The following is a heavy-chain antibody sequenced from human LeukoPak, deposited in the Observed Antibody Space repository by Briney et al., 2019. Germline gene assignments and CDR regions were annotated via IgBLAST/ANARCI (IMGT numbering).Heavy chain of an antibody. CDR3: ARGSIAADI. D-gene: IGHD6-13*01. J-gene: IGHJ3*02. CDR1: GFTFDDYA. V-gene: IGHV3-9*01. CDR2: ISWNSGSI. Sequence: GGSLRLSCAASGFTFDDYAMHWVRQAPGKGLEWVSGISWNSGSIGYADSVEGRFTISRDNAKNSLYLQMNSLRAEDTAVYYCARGSIAADIWGQGTMVTVSS.